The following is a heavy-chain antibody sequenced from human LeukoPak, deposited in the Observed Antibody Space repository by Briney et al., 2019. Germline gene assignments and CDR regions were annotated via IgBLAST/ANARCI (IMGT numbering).Heavy chain of an antibody. D-gene: IGHD2-15*01. J-gene: IGHJ5*02. CDR2: INHSGST. CDR1: GGSFSGYY. CDR3: AREGLVVVAATDWFDP. V-gene: IGHV4-34*01. Sequence: PSETLSLTCAVYGGSFSGYYWSWIRQPPGKGLEWIGEINHSGSTNYNPSLKNRVTISVDTSKNQFSLKLSSVTAADTAVYYCAREGLVVVAATDWFDPWGQGTLVTVSS.